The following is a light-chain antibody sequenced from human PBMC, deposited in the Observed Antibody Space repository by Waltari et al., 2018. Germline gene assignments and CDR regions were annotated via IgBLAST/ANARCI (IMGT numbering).Light chain of an antibody. CDR1: SSDVGGYNF. Sequence: QSALTQPASVSGSPGQSITISCTGTSSDVGGYNFVSWYQQHPGKAPKVMGYEVTNRPSGVSNPFAGSKSGNTASLTISGRQAEDEADYYCSSYTSSISVVFGGGTKLTVL. V-gene: IGLV2-14*01. CDR3: SSYTSSISVV. CDR2: EVT. J-gene: IGLJ2*01.